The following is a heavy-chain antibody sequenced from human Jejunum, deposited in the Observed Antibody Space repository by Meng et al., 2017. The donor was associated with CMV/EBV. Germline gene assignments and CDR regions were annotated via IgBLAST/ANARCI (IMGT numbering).Heavy chain of an antibody. CDR1: GGFS. Sequence: GGFSWGGARRPPGRGLAGMGYIFATGAAYYNPSLEGRLTMSVDTFKNQFSLKLTSVTAADTAVYYCARLRDEMSCGGDTCYYFDYWGRGTLVTVSS. J-gene: IGHJ4*02. CDR2: IFATGAA. CDR3: ARLRDEMSCGGDTCYYFDY. D-gene: IGHD2-21*02. V-gene: IGHV4-30-2*04.